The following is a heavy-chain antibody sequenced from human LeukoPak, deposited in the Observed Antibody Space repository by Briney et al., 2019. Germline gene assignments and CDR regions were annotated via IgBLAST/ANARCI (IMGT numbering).Heavy chain of an antibody. D-gene: IGHD2-2*01. V-gene: IGHV3-21*01. Sequence: GGSLRLSCAASEFPFSSFSMNGAPQPPGKGLEWASSFGSSGSDIFYADSVKGRFTISRDNAKTSLYLQMNSLRAEDTAVYYCARITPQHVAVVPAAPDYWGQGTLVTVSS. CDR3: ARITPQHVAVVPAAPDY. J-gene: IGHJ4*02. CDR2: FGSSGSDI. CDR1: EFPFSSFS.